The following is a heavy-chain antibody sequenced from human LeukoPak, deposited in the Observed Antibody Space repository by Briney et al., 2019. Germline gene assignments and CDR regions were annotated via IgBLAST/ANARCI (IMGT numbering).Heavy chain of an antibody. V-gene: IGHV3-21*01. CDR1: GFTFSSYS. CDR2: ISSSSSYI. D-gene: IGHD2-2*01. J-gene: IGHJ4*02. Sequence: GGSLRLSCAASGFTFSSYSMNWVRQAPGKGLEWFSSISSSSSYIYYADSVKGRFTISRDNAKNSLYLQMNSLRAEDTAVYYCARVPLRYCSSTSCYANDYWGQGTLVTVSS. CDR3: ARVPLRYCSSTSCYANDY.